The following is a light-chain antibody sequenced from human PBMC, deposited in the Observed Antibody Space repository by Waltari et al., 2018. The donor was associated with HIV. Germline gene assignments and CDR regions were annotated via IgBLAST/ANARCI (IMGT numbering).Light chain of an antibody. V-gene: IGLV1-47*01. J-gene: IGLJ2*01. CDR3: AAWDDSLSGLV. Sequence: QSVLTQPPSASGTPGQRVTISCSGSSSNIGSNYVYWYQQLPGTAPKLLIYRNNQRPSGVPDRFSGSKSGTSASLAISGLRSGDEADYYCAAWDDSLSGLVFGGGTKLTVL. CDR1: SSNIGSNY. CDR2: RNN.